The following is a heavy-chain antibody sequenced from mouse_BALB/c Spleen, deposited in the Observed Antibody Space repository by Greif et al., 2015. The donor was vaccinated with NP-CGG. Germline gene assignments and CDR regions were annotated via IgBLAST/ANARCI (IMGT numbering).Heavy chain of an antibody. CDR1: GYTFTSYW. V-gene: IGHV1S81*02. J-gene: IGHJ3*01. CDR2: INRSNGRT. CDR3: ARGYYDYDWFAY. Sequence: VQLQQSGAELVKPGASVKLSCKASGYTFTSYWMHWVKQRPGQGLEWIGEINRSNGRTNYDEKFKSKATLTVDKSSSTAYMQLSSLTSEDSAVYYCARGYYDYDWFAYWGQGTLVTVSA. D-gene: IGHD2-4*01.